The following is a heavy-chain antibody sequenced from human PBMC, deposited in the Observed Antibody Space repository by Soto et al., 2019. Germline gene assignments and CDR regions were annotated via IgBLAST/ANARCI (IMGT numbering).Heavy chain of an antibody. CDR2: IYGGGGT. CDR3: ARAAWDY. V-gene: IGHV3-66*01. Sequence: GGSLRLSCAASGFTVNSDYMSWVRQAPGKGLEWVSVIYGGGGTYHADSVKGRFTISRDTSKNTVYLQMNNLRAEDTAVYYCARAAWDYWGQGTLVTVSS. J-gene: IGHJ4*02. CDR1: GFTVNSDY. D-gene: IGHD2-15*01.